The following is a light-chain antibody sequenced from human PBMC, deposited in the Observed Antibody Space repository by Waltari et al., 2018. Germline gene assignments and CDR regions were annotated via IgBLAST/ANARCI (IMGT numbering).Light chain of an antibody. CDR3: QQRSNWPLT. V-gene: IGKV3-11*01. CDR2: GAS. J-gene: IGKJ4*01. Sequence: EIVLTQSPDTLSLSPGERATLSCRASQSVSSYLAWYQQKRGQAPRLLIYGASHRATAIPDRIXXXXXXXXXXXXXXXXEPEDFAVYYCQQRSNWPLTFGGGTKVEIK. CDR1: QSVSSY.